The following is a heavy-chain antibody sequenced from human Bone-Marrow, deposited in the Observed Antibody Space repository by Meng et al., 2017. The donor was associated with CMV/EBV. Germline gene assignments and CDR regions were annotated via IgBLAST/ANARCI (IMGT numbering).Heavy chain of an antibody. Sequence: LRLSCTAPGGSISSYYWSWIRQPPGKGLEWIGYIYYSGSTNYNPSLKSRVTISVDTSKNQFSLKLSSVTAADTAVYYCARGQLYCSSTSCSNWFDPWGQGTLVTVSS. D-gene: IGHD2-2*01. J-gene: IGHJ5*02. CDR1: GGSISSYY. CDR2: IYYSGST. V-gene: IGHV4-59*01. CDR3: ARGQLYCSSTSCSNWFDP.